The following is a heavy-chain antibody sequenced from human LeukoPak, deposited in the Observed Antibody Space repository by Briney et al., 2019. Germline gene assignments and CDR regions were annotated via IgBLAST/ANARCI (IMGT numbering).Heavy chain of an antibody. V-gene: IGHV1-2*04. Sequence: ASVKVSCKASGYTFTGYYMHWVRQAPGQGLEWMGWINPNSGGTNYAQKFQGWVTMTRDTSISTAYMELSRLRSDDTAVYYCARGAASSLAPGDYWGQGTLVTVSS. CDR2: INPNSGGT. J-gene: IGHJ4*02. CDR1: GYTFTGYY. CDR3: ARGAASSLAPGDY. D-gene: IGHD6-25*01.